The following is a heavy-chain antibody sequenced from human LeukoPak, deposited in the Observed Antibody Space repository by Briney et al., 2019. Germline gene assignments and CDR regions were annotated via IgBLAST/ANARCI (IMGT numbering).Heavy chain of an antibody. V-gene: IGHV4-61*02. J-gene: IGHJ5*02. Sequence: SETLSLTCTVSGGSLSSGSYYWSWIRQPAGRGLEWIGRIYISGSTHYNPSLKSRVTISVDTSKNQFSLKLSSVTAADTAVYYCAKEIQLWGIVWFDPWGQGTLVTVSS. D-gene: IGHD5-18*01. CDR2: IYISGST. CDR1: GGSLSSGSYY. CDR3: AKEIQLWGIVWFDP.